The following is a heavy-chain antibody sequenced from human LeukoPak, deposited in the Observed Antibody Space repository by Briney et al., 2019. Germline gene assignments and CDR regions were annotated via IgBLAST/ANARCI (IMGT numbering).Heavy chain of an antibody. CDR3: MRGAWGMLLVY. CDR1: GFNFGDYH. CDR2: IHKGYGRI. D-gene: IGHD2-8*02. J-gene: IGHJ4*02. V-gene: IGHV3-11*04. Sequence: PGGSLRLSCAASGFNFGDYHMTWIRQRPGKGREWVSDIHKGYGRIYYAESVKGRFTISRDNAKNSLFLQMSRLGPEDTAVYYCMRGAWGMLLVYWGQGTLVTVSS.